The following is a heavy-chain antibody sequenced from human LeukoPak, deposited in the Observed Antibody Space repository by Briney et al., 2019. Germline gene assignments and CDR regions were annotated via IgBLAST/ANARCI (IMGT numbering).Heavy chain of an antibody. CDR1: GGSISSYY. CDR3: ARHSRTYYDILTGPYGGYFDY. D-gene: IGHD3-9*01. Sequence: SSETLSLTCTVSGGSISSYYWSWIRQPPGKGLEWIGYIYYSGSTNYNPSLKNRVTISVDTSKNQFSLKLSSVTAADTAVYYCARHSRTYYDILTGPYGGYFDYWGQRTLVTVSS. V-gene: IGHV4-59*08. CDR2: IYYSGST. J-gene: IGHJ4*02.